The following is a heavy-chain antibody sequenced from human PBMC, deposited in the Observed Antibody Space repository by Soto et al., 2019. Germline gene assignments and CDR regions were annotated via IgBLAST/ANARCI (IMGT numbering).Heavy chain of an antibody. D-gene: IGHD2-15*01. J-gene: IGHJ6*02. CDR1: GFTLSRYT. V-gene: IGHV3-30-3*01. Sequence: WVLRLSCGVSGFTLSRYTMHWVRQAPGKGLEWVALISSDGSAKYYADSVKGRFTISRDDSLYLQMTSLRAEDTAVYYCARDGYCSGGSCLDGMDVWGQGTTVTVSS. CDR2: ISSDGSAK. CDR3: ARDGYCSGGSCLDGMDV.